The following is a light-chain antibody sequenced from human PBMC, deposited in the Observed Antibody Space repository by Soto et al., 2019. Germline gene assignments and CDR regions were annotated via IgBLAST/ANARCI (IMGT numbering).Light chain of an antibody. CDR1: QGIRND. V-gene: IGKV1-17*01. J-gene: IGKJ4*01. Sequence: DIQMTQSPSSLSASVEDRVTITCRASQGIRNDLGRYQQKPGKDPKRLIYAASSLQSGVPSRFIGSGSGTELTLTVSSLQPEDFATYYCLQQSSYPPLTFGGGTKVEIK. CDR3: LQQSSYPPLT. CDR2: AAS.